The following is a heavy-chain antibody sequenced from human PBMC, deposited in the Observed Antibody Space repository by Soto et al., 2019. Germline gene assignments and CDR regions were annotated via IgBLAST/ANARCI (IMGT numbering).Heavy chain of an antibody. D-gene: IGHD5-18*01. V-gene: IGHV4-34*01. CDR3: ATSYSYGSSYYFDY. CDR1: GGSFSGYY. Sequence: QVQLQQWGAGLLKPSETLSLTCAVYGGSFSGYYWSWIRQPPGKGLEWIGEINHSGSTNYNPSLKSRVTISVDTSENQFSLKLSSVTAADTSVYYCATSYSYGSSYYFDYWGQGTLVTVSS. CDR2: INHSGST. J-gene: IGHJ4*02.